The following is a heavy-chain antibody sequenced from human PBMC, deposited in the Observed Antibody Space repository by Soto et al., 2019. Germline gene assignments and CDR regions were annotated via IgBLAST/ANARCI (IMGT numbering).Heavy chain of an antibody. V-gene: IGHV4-30-2*01. CDR1: GGSITIGGYC. CDR2: ICHSGNT. Sequence: QLQLQESGSGLVKPSPTLSLTCTVSGGSITIGGYCWSWIRQPPGQGLEWIGYICHSGNTYYNPSLKSRVTTSLDRSKNQFSLNLSSVTAADTAVYYCARVWFGESSWFDPWGQGTLVTVSS. CDR3: ARVWFGESSWFDP. J-gene: IGHJ5*02. D-gene: IGHD3-10*01.